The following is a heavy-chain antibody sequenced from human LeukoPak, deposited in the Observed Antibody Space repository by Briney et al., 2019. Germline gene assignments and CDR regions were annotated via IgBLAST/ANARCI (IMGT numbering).Heavy chain of an antibody. CDR3: ARQGWAYYDFWSGSFDY. Sequence: GESLKISCKGSGYSFNTYWIGWVRQMPGKGLEWMGIIYPGDSDTRYSPSFQGQVTISADKSISTAYLQWSSLKASDTAMYYCARQGWAYYDFWSGSFDYWGQGTLVTVSS. V-gene: IGHV5-51*01. CDR1: GYSFNTYW. CDR2: IYPGDSDT. D-gene: IGHD3-3*01. J-gene: IGHJ4*02.